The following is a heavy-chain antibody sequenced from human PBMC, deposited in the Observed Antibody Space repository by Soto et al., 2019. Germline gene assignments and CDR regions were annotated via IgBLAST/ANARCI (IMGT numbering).Heavy chain of an antibody. CDR3: ARDLYPLAYYFDY. CDR2: ISGHNGNT. V-gene: IGHV1-18*01. CDR1: GYTFTNHG. J-gene: IGHJ4*02. Sequence: GASVKVSCKASGYTFTNHGISWVRQAPGQGLEWLGWISGHNGNTKYAQRLQGRVTMTTDTPTSTAYMELRSLKSDDTAVYYCARDLYPLAYYFDYWGQGTLVTVSS.